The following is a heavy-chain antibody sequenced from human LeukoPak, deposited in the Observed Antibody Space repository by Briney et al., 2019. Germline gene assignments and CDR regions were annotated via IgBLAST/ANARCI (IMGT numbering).Heavy chain of an antibody. Sequence: PGGSLRLSCAASGFTFSSYSMNWVRQAPGKGLEWVSSISGSSSYIYYADSVKGRFTISRDNAKNSLYLQMNSLRAEDTAVYYCARDHTGGVVDYWGQGTLVTVSS. CDR3: ARDHTGGVVDY. V-gene: IGHV3-21*01. D-gene: IGHD2-8*02. J-gene: IGHJ4*02. CDR1: GFTFSSYS. CDR2: ISGSSSYI.